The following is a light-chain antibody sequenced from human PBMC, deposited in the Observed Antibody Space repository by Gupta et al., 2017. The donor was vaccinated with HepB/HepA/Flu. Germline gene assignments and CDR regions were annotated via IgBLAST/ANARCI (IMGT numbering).Light chain of an antibody. J-gene: IGLJ2*01. CDR2: THN. Sequence: QSVLTPPPSVSGAPGQRVTLSCTGSSSSIGAGYDVHWYQHLPGTAPKLLIYTHNNRPSGVPDRFSASKSGTSASLAITGLQAEDEADYYCQSYDSSLSASVFGGGTKLTVL. V-gene: IGLV1-40*01. CDR1: SSSIGAGYD. CDR3: QSYDSSLSASV.